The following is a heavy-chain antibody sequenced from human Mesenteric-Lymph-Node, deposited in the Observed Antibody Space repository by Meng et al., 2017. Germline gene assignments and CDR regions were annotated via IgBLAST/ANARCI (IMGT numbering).Heavy chain of an antibody. CDR1: GYTFTSYY. Sequence: QVQLVQSGAEVKKPGASVRVSCKASGYTFTSYYIYWVRQAPGQGLEWMGIIDSGGGYTSYAQKFRGRVTMTRDTSTNTVYMELGSLRFEDTAVFYCARSLDTSGHAYFDYWGQGTLVTVSS. V-gene: IGHV1-46*01. CDR2: IDSGGGYT. CDR3: ARSLDTSGHAYFDY. D-gene: IGHD3-22*01. J-gene: IGHJ4*02.